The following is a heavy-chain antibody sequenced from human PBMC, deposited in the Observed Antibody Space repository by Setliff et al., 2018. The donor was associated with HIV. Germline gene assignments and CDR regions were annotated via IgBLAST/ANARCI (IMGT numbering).Heavy chain of an antibody. CDR1: GFTFSSFA. CDR2: ISGRGGST. CDR3: AKDRLEWLAPDGFDI. J-gene: IGHJ3*02. D-gene: IGHD3-3*01. V-gene: IGHV3-23*01. Sequence: GGSLRLSCAASGFTFSSFAMTWVRQAPGKGLEWVSAISGRGGSTYYADSVKGRFTISRDNSKNTLYLQMSSLRAEDTAVYYCAKDRLEWLAPDGFDIWGLGTMVTVSS.